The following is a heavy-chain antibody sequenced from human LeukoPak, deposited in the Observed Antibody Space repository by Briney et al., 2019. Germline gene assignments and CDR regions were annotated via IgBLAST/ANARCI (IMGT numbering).Heavy chain of an antibody. CDR3: ARHRAYSSSSPFDY. CDR2: IYYTGST. CDR1: GGSISSLY. D-gene: IGHD6-6*01. Sequence: SETLSLTCSVSGGSISSLYWSWIRQPPGKGLEWIGYIYYTGSTNYNPSLKSRVTMFVDMSKNQFSLRLSSVTAADTAVYCCARHRAYSSSSPFDYWGQGTLVTVPS. J-gene: IGHJ4*02. V-gene: IGHV4-59*08.